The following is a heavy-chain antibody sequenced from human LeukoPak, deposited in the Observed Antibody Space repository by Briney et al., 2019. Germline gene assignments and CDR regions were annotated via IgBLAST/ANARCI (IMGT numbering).Heavy chain of an antibody. CDR1: GFTFSSYG. D-gene: IGHD3-3*01. J-gene: IGHJ6*02. Sequence: GGSLRLSCAASGFTFSSYGMHWVRQAPGKGLEWVAVISYDGSNKYYADSVKGRFTISRDNSKNTLYLQMNSLRAEDTAVYYCAKGKGVVHTPYYYGMDVWGQGTTVTVSS. V-gene: IGHV3-30*18. CDR3: AKGKGVVHTPYYYGMDV. CDR2: ISYDGSNK.